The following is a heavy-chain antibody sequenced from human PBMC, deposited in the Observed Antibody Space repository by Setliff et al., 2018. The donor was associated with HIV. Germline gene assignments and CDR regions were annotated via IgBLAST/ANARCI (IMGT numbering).Heavy chain of an antibody. J-gene: IGHJ6*03. CDR3: ARRGYGGYYFMDV. CDR1: GYSFTNYW. V-gene: IGHV5-51*01. Sequence: PGESLKISCKGSGYSFTNYWVAWVRQMSGKGLEWMGIIYAGDSDTRYSPSFQGQVTISADKSISTAYLQWSSLKASDTAMYYCARRGYGGYYFMDVWVKGTTVSVSS. D-gene: IGHD6-13*01. CDR2: IYAGDSDT.